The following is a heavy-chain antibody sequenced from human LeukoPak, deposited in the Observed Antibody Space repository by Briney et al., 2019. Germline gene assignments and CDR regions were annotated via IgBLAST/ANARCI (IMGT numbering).Heavy chain of an antibody. CDR1: GFTFSSYN. D-gene: IGHD3-3*01. CDR2: ISSSRRYL. Sequence: KPGGSLRLSSAASGFTFSSYNVNWVRQASAKALEWVSSISSSRRYLYYAELVERRFTIYRDNDQNSLYTHMNTLTCRDTPVYYCARERQVRFLEWLSNYMDVWAKGTTVTAFS. CDR3: ARERQVRFLEWLSNYMDV. J-gene: IGHJ6*03. V-gene: IGHV3-21*01.